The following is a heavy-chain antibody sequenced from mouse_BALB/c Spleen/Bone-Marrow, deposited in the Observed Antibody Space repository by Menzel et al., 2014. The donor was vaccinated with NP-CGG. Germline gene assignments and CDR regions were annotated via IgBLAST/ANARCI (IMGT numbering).Heavy chain of an antibody. CDR2: IRNKAYSYTT. V-gene: IGHV7-3*02. D-gene: IGHD2-3*01. J-gene: IGHJ2*01. Sequence: EVQRVESGGGLVQPGGSLRLSCATSGFTFTDYYMNWVRQPPGKALEWLGFIRNKAYSYTTEYSAPVKGRFTISRDNSQSILYLQMNTLRAEDSATYYCARDMGGLLFDYWGQGTTLTVSS. CDR1: GFTFTDYY. CDR3: ARDMGGLLFDY.